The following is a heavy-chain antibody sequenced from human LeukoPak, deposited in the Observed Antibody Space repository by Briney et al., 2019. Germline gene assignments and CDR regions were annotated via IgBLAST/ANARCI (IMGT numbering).Heavy chain of an antibody. CDR1: GYSISSGYY. D-gene: IGHD4-23*01. Sequence: SETLSLTCTVSGYSISSGYYWGWIRQSPGKGLEWIGSVYYSGSNLDNPSLKSRVFISVDTSKNHVSLRLSSVTAADTAVYYCATLTGGDDAFDIWGQGTMVTVSS. J-gene: IGHJ3*02. CDR2: VYYSGSN. V-gene: IGHV4-38-2*02. CDR3: ATLTGGDDAFDI.